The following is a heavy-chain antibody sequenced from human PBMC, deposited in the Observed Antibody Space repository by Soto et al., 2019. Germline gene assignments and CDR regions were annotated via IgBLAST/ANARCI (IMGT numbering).Heavy chain of an antibody. J-gene: IGHJ6*02. CDR2: IYYSGST. V-gene: IGHV4-31*03. D-gene: IGHD7-27*01. CDR1: GGSISSGGYY. CDR3: ARDYWGPTEDYYYYGMDV. Sequence: SETLSLTCTVSGGSISSGGYYWTWIRQHPGKGLEWIGYIYYSGSTYYNPSLKSRVTISVDTSKNQFSLKLSSVTAADTAVYCCARDYWGPTEDYYYYGMDVWGQGTTVTVSS.